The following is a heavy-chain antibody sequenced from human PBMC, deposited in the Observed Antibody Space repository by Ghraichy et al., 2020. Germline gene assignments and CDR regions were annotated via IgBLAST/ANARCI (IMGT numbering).Heavy chain of an antibody. CDR2: GYYGGNT. CDR1: GDSLRSTSYY. D-gene: IGHD3-22*01. Sequence: SQTLSLTCTVSGDSLRSTSYYWGWIRQPPGKGLEWIGSGYYGGNTYYNPSLKSRVTLSEGTSKNQFSLKLNSVTAADTAVYYCARLGGYDSSGYYPWYFDYWGQGTLLTVSS. V-gene: IGHV4-39*01. CDR3: ARLGGYDSSGYYPWYFDY. J-gene: IGHJ4*02.